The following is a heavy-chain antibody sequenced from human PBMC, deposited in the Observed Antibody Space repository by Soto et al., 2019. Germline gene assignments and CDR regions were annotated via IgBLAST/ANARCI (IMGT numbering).Heavy chain of an antibody. V-gene: IGHV3-33*01. CDR1: GFTFSSYG. CDR2: IWYDGSNK. D-gene: IGHD3-16*01. CDR3: ATTDPTSVWEKNNYYGMDV. Sequence: SLRLSCAASGFTFSSYGMHWVRQAPGKGLEWVAVIWYDGSNKYYADSVKGRFTISRDNSKNTLYLQMNSLRAEDTAVYYCATTDPTSVWEKNNYYGMDVWGQGTTVTVSS. J-gene: IGHJ6*02.